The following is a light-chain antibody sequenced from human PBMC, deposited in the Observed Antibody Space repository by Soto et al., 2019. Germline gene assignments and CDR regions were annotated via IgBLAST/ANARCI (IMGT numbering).Light chain of an antibody. CDR1: QSVLYSSDNKNY. J-gene: IGKJ4*01. CDR3: QQYYTTLT. Sequence: DIVMTQSPDSLAVSLGERATINCKSSQSVLYSSDNKNYLAWYQQKPGQPPKLLIYWASTRDSGVPDRFSGGGYGADFTLTISSLHAEDVAVYYCQQYYTTLTFGGGTKVEIK. CDR2: WAS. V-gene: IGKV4-1*01.